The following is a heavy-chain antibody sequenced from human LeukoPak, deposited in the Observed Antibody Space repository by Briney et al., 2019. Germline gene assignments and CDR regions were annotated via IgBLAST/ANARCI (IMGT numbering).Heavy chain of an antibody. CDR3: AKGPTKYYYDSSGYSF. CDR2: ISWNSGSI. J-gene: IGHJ4*02. D-gene: IGHD3-22*01. CDR1: GFTFDDYA. V-gene: IGHV3-9*03. Sequence: GRSLRLSCPASGFTFDDYAMHWVRQAPGKGLEWVSGISWNSGSIGYADSVKGRFRIFRGNAKNSLYLQMNSLRAEEMDLYYCAKGPTKYYYDSSGYSFWGQGTLVTVSS.